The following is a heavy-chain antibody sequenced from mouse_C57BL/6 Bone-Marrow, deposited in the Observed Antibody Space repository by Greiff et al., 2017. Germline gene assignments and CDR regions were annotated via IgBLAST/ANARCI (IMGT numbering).Heavy chain of an antibody. CDR1: GYTFTSYW. J-gene: IGHJ2*01. D-gene: IGHD1-1*01. CDR3: TRLITTVVAIDY. V-gene: IGHV1-5*01. Sequence: EVMLVESGTVLARPGASVKMSCKTSGYTFTSYWMHWVKQRPGQGLEWIGAIYPGNSDTSYNQKFKGKAKLTAVTSASTAYMELSSLTNEDSAVYYCTRLITTVVAIDYWGQGTTLTVSS. CDR2: IYPGNSDT.